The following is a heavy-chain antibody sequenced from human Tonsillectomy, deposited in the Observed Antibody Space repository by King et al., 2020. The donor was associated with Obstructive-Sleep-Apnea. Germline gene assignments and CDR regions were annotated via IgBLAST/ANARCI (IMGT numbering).Heavy chain of an antibody. J-gene: IGHJ4*02. V-gene: IGHV4-39*07. D-gene: IGHD6-6*01. CDR1: GGSISSSTFY. CDR2: IYYSGTT. CDR3: ARGGLSIASRLPHFDY. Sequence: QLQESGPGLVKPSETLSLTCTVSGGSISSSTFYWDWIRQPPGKGLEWIGNIYYSGTTYYNPSLKGRVTISVDTSKNQFSLKLSSVTAAATAVYYCARGGLSIASRLPHFDYWGQGTLVTVSS.